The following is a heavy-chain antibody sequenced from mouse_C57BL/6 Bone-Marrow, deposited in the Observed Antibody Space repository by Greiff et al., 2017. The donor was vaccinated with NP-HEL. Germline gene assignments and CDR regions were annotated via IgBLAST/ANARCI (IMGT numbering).Heavy chain of an antibody. CDR3: ARDLRMDD. V-gene: IGHV1-50*01. CDR2: IDPSDSYT. Sequence: VQLQQPGAELVKPGASVKLSCKASGYTFTSYWMPWVKQRPGQGLEWIGEIDPSDSYTNYNQKFKGKATLTVDTSSSTAYMQLSSLTSEDSAVYYCARDLRMDDWGQGTSVTVSS. J-gene: IGHJ4*01. CDR1: GYTFTSYW.